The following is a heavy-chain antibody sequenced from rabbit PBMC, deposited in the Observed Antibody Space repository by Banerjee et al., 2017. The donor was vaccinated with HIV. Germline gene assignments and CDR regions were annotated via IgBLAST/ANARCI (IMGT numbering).Heavy chain of an antibody. J-gene: IGHJ4*01. CDR3: ARDPYSLGWGGNL. D-gene: IGHD4-1*01. CDR1: GFSFSAGQY. V-gene: IGHV1S40*01. CDR2: IYIGTSDTT. Sequence: QSLEESGGGLVKPGASLTLTCKASGFSFSAGQYMCWARQAPGKGLEWIACIYIGTSDTTYYASWAKGRFTISKTSSTTVTLQMTSLTAADTAIYFCARDPYSLGWGGNLWGPGTLVTVS.